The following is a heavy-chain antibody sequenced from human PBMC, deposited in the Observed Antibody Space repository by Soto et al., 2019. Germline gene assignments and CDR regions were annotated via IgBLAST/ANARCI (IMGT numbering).Heavy chain of an antibody. J-gene: IGHJ6*03. CDR2: INPSGGST. Sequence: GASVKVSCKASGYTFTSYYMHWVRQAPGQGLEWMGIINPSGGSTSYAQKFQGRVTMTRDTSTSTVYMELSSLRSEDTAVYYCARASSTIFGVVPPTGFNMDVWGKGTTVTVSS. D-gene: IGHD3-3*01. V-gene: IGHV1-46*03. CDR1: GYTFTSYY. CDR3: ARASSTIFGVVPPTGFNMDV.